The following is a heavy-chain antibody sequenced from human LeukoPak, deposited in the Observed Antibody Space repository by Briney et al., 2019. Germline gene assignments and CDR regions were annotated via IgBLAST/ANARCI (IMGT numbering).Heavy chain of an antibody. D-gene: IGHD4-17*01. J-gene: IGHJ4*02. V-gene: IGHV3-21*01. CDR2: ISSSSSYI. CDR1: GFTFSSYS. CDR3: ANLSPVPDYGDYFDY. Sequence: KAGGSLRLSCAASGFTFSSYSMNWVRQAPGKGLEWVSSISSSSSYIYYADSVKGRFTISRDNAKNSLYLQMNSLRAEDTAVYYCANLSPVPDYGDYFDYWGQGTLVTVSS.